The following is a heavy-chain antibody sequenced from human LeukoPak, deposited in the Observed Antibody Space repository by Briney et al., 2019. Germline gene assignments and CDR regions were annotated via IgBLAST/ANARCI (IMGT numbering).Heavy chain of an antibody. V-gene: IGHV4-59*01. CDR3: ARVWIASGSYYDDRGAFDY. Sequence: SETLSLTCTVSGDSISSYYWSWIRQPPGKGLEWIGYIFYSGTTNYNPSLKSRVTISVDTSKNQFSLKLSSVTAADTAVYYCARVWIASGSYYDDRGAFDYWGQGTLVTVSS. D-gene: IGHD1-26*01. J-gene: IGHJ4*02. CDR1: GDSISSYY. CDR2: IFYSGTT.